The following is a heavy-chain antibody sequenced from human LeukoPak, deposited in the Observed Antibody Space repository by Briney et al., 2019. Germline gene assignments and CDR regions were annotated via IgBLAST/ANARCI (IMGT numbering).Heavy chain of an antibody. CDR2: IIPILGIA. CDR1: GGTFSSYA. J-gene: IGHJ4*02. V-gene: IGHV1-69*04. CDR3: ARAAIDYGDYDY. Sequence: SVKVSCKASGGTFSSYAISWVRQAPGQGLEWMGRIIPILGIANYAQKFQGRVTITADKSTSTAYMELSSLRSEDTAVYYCARAAIDYGDYDYWGQGTLVTVSS. D-gene: IGHD4-17*01.